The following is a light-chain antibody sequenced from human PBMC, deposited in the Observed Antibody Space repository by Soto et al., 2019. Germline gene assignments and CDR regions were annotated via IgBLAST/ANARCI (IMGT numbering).Light chain of an antibody. CDR1: ETIARY. CDR2: AAS. V-gene: IGKV1-17*01. J-gene: IGKJ1*01. Sequence: THSPSSLSASVGYRVTITCRASETIARYLNWYQQNPGKAPNLLIYAASTLKSGFPSRFGGSGSGTDFRLTISSLQPEDSATYFCLQHNSYPRTFGQATKVDI. CDR3: LQHNSYPRT.